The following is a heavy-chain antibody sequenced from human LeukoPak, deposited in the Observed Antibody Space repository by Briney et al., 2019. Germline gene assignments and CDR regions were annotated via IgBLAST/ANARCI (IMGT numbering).Heavy chain of an antibody. CDR1: TFTFSSYN. D-gene: IGHD6-19*01. CDR3: ARGGSGCFDH. V-gene: IGHV3-21*01. CDR2: ISSSGTYI. J-gene: IGHJ4*02. Sequence: PGGSLRLSCAASTFTFSSYNMNWVRQAPGKGLEWVSSISSSGTYIYYRDSVKGRFTISRDNAKNTVYLQMNSLRAEDTAVYYCARGGSGCFDHWGQGSLVTVSS.